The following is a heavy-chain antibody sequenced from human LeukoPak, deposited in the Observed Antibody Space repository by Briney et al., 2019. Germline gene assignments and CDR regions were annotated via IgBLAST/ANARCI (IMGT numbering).Heavy chain of an antibody. J-gene: IGHJ5*02. Sequence: GESLKISCKGSAYSFISFSIGCLRQVPGNALEWMGIIYPGDSDTRYSPSFQVRGTITADKSISNAYLQWSSMKATDSATYYCARVHYYGSGSYGFDPWGQGALVTVP. D-gene: IGHD3-10*01. CDR3: ARVHYYGSGSYGFDP. CDR2: IYPGDSDT. V-gene: IGHV5-51*01. CDR1: AYSFISFS.